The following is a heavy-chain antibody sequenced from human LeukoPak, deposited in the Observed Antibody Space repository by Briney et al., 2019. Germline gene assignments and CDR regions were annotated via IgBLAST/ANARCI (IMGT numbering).Heavy chain of an antibody. CDR2: ISYDGSNK. CDR1: GFTFSSYG. CDR3: AKAYVDIVATPPADY. D-gene: IGHD5-12*01. Sequence: QPGRSLRLSCAASGFTFSSYGMRWVRQAPGKGLEWVAVISYDGSNKYYADSVKGRFTISRDNSKNTLYLQMNSLRAEDTAVYYCAKAYVDIVATPPADYWGQGTLVTVSS. V-gene: IGHV3-30*18. J-gene: IGHJ4*02.